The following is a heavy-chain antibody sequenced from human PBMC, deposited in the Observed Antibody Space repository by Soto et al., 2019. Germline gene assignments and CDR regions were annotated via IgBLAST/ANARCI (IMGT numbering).Heavy chain of an antibody. CDR2: ISYDGSNK. J-gene: IGHJ6*02. CDR3: ARIADKTTYYYYGMDV. Sequence: PGGSLRLSCAASGFTFSSYGMHWVRQAPGKGLEWVAVISYDGSNKYYADSVKGRFTISRDNSKNTLYLQMNSLRAEDTAVYYCARIADKTTYYYYGMDVWGQGTTVTVSS. CDR1: GFTFSSYG. V-gene: IGHV3-30-3*01. D-gene: IGHD1-7*01.